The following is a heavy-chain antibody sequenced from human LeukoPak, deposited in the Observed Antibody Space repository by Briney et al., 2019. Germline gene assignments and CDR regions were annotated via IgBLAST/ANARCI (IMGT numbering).Heavy chain of an antibody. CDR2: ISYDGSNK. V-gene: IGHV3-30-3*01. CDR3: ARYTYYYDSSGSTIS. CDR1: GFTFSSYA. D-gene: IGHD3-22*01. J-gene: IGHJ5*02. Sequence: PGRSLRLSCAASGFTFSSYAMHWVRQAPGKGLEWVAVISYDGSNKYYADSVKGRFTISRDNAKNSLYLQMNSLRAEDTAVYYCARYTYYYDSSGSTISWGQGTLVTVSS.